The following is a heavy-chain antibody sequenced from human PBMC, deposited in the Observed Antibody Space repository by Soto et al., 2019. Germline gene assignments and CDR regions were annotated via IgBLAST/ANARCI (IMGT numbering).Heavy chain of an antibody. CDR2: ISSDGSNK. V-gene: IGHV3-30*18. J-gene: IGHJ6*02. D-gene: IGHD3-22*01. CDR1: GFTLSSYG. CDR3: AKDPSDYYYSSGYYLYYYGMDV. Sequence: PGASLRLSCVASGFTLSSYGMHWVRQAPGKGLEWVAVISSDGSNKYYADSVKGRFTISRDNSKNTLYVQMNSLRAEDTAVYYCAKDPSDYYYSSGYYLYYYGMDVCVQGTTVTVSS.